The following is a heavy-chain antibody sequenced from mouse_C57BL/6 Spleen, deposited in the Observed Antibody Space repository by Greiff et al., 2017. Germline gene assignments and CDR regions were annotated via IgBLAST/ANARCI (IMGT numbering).Heavy chain of an antibody. CDR2: INPNNGGT. V-gene: IGHV1-18*01. J-gene: IGHJ1*03. CDR1: GYTFTDYY. CDR3: ARTRNYDGYYHWYFDV. D-gene: IGHD2-3*01. Sequence: EVQLQQSGPELVKPGASVKIPCKASGYTFTDYYMDWVKQSHGKSLEWIGDINPNNGGTIYNQKFKGKATLTVDKSSSTAYMELRSLTSEDTAVYYCARTRNYDGYYHWYFDVWGTGTTVTVSS.